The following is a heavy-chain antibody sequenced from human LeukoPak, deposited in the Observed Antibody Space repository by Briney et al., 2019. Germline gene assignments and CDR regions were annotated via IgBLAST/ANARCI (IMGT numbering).Heavy chain of an antibody. V-gene: IGHV3-30*18. CDR1: GFTFSGYG. CDR2: ISYDGSKE. J-gene: IGHJ3*01. Sequence: GGSLRLSCAASGFTFSGYGMHWVRQAPGKGLEWVAAISYDGSKEYYADSVKGRFTISGDSSKNTLYLQMNSLRAEDTAVYYCAKDLRAIYDVLTGYLDAFDLWGQGTMVTVSS. D-gene: IGHD3-9*01. CDR3: AKDLRAIYDVLTGYLDAFDL.